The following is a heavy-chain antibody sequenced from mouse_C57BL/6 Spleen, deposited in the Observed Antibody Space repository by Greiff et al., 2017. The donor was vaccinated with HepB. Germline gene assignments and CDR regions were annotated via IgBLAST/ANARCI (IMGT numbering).Heavy chain of an antibody. CDR2: IHPNSGST. CDR1: GYTFTSYW. D-gene: IGHD2-2*01. CDR3: ARSGYDLYYDAMDY. J-gene: IGHJ4*01. Sequence: QVQLQQPGAELVKPGASVKLSCKASGYTFTSYWMHWVKQRPGQGLEWIGMIHPNSGSTNYNEKFKSKATLTVDKSSSTAYMQLSSLTSEDSAVYYCARSGYDLYYDAMDYWGQGTSVTVSS. V-gene: IGHV1-64*01.